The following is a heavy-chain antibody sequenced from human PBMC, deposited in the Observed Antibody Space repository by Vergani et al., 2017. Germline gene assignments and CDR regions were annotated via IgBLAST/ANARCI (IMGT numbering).Heavy chain of an antibody. V-gene: IGHV5-51*01. CDR1: GYSFTSYW. Sequence: EVQLVQSGAEVKKPGESLKISCKGSGYSFTSYWIGWVRQMPGKGLEWMGIIYPGDSDTRYSPSFQGQVTISADKSISTAYLQWSSLRSEDTAVYYCARGGVVGAKGDWFDPWGQGTLVTVSS. CDR2: IYPGDSDT. J-gene: IGHJ5*02. CDR3: ARGGVVGAKGDWFDP. D-gene: IGHD1-26*01.